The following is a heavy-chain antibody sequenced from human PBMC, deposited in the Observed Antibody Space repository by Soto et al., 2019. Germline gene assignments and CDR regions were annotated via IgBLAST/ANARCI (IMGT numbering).Heavy chain of an antibody. CDR3: ARIERSTLKFQH. J-gene: IGHJ1*01. Sequence: SSETLSLTCAVSGGSISSGGYSWSWIRQPPGKGLEWIGYIYHSGSTYYNPSLKSRVTISVDRSKNQFSLKLSSVTAADTAVYYCARIERSTLKFQHWGQGTLVTVSS. V-gene: IGHV4-30-2*01. CDR1: GGSISSGGYS. CDR2: IYHSGST. D-gene: IGHD1-1*01.